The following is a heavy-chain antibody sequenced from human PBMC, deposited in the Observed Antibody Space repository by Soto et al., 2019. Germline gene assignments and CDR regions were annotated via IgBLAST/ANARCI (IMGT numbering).Heavy chain of an antibody. CDR3: ARGGDIVVVPAAKENYYGMDV. Sequence: RASVKVSCKASGGTFSSYAISWVRQAPGQGLEWMGGIIPIFGTANYAQKFQGRVTITADKSTSTAYMELSSLRSEDTAVYYCARGGDIVVVPAAKENYYGMDVWGQGTTVTVSS. J-gene: IGHJ6*02. CDR2: IIPIFGTA. D-gene: IGHD2-2*01. CDR1: GGTFSSYA. V-gene: IGHV1-69*06.